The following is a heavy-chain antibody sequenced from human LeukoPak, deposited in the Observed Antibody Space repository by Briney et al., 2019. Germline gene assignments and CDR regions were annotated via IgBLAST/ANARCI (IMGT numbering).Heavy chain of an antibody. D-gene: IGHD6-13*01. CDR3: ARHGLAAAGYYFDY. Sequence: SETLSLTCTVSGGSISSYYWSWIRQPPEKGLEWIGYIYYSGSTNYNPSLKSRVTISVDTSKNQFSLKLSSVTAADTAVYYCARHGLAAAGYYFDYWGQGTLVTVSS. CDR2: IYYSGST. J-gene: IGHJ4*02. V-gene: IGHV4-59*08. CDR1: GGSISSYY.